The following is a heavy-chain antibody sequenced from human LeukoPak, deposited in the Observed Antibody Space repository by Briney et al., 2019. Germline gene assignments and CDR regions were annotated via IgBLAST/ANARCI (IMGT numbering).Heavy chain of an antibody. J-gene: IGHJ5*02. CDR3: AKGRQQLASLTWFDP. Sequence: GESLKISCKGSGYTFTKSWIGWVRQMPGKGLEWMGIIYPGDSDTRYSPSFQGQVTMSADKSISTAYLQWSSLKASDTAIYYCAKGRQQLASLTWFDPWGQGTLVTVSS. D-gene: IGHD6-13*01. V-gene: IGHV5-51*01. CDR2: IYPGDSDT. CDR1: GYTFTKSW.